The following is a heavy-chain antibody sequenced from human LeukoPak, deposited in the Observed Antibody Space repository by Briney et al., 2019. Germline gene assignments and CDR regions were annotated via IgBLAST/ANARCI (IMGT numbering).Heavy chain of an antibody. D-gene: IGHD4-23*01. CDR1: GFTFSSYA. J-gene: IGHJ6*02. CDR3: ARSTVASQFFYYYGMDV. Sequence: GGSLRLSCAASGFTFSSYAMHWVRQAPGKGLEWVAVISYDESNKYYADSVKGRFTISRDNSKNTLYLQMNSLRAEDTAVYYCARSTVASQFFYYYGMDVWGQGTTVTDSS. V-gene: IGHV3-30-3*01. CDR2: ISYDESNK.